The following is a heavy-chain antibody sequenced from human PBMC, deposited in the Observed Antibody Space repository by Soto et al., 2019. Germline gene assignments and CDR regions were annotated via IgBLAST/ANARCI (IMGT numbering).Heavy chain of an antibody. D-gene: IGHD1-1*01. Sequence: SSETLSLTCTVSGASIRGFYWSWIRKSAGKGLEWIGRIYATGTTDDDPSLKSRVMMSVDTSKKQFSLKLRSVTAADTAVYYCVRDGTKTLRDWFDPWGQGISVTVSS. J-gene: IGHJ5*02. V-gene: IGHV4-4*07. CDR3: VRDGTKTLRDWFDP. CDR1: GASIRGFY. CDR2: IYATGTT.